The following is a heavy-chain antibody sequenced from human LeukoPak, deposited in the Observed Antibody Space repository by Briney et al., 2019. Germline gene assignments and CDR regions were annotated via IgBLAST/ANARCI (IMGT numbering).Heavy chain of an antibody. J-gene: IGHJ4*02. V-gene: IGHV3-21*01. CDR1: GFTFSSYS. CDR3: ASAAAAAGKGGFDY. D-gene: IGHD6-13*01. Sequence: GGSLRLSCAASGFTFSSYSMNWVRQAPGKGLEWVSSISSSSSYIYYADSVKGRFTISRDNAKNSLYLQMNSLRAEDTAVYYCASAAAAAGKGGFDYWGQGTLVTVSS. CDR2: ISSSSSYI.